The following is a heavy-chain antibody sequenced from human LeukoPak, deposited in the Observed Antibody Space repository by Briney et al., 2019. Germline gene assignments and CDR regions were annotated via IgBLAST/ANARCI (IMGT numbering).Heavy chain of an antibody. V-gene: IGHV3-48*03. Sequence: PGGSLRLSCAASGFTFSSYEMNWVRQAPGKGLEWVSYISSSGSTIYYADSVKGRFTISRDNAKNSLYLQMNSLRAEDTAVYYCARADERTRGAFDIWGQGTMVTVSS. CDR2: ISSSGSTI. CDR1: GFTFSSYE. J-gene: IGHJ3*02. CDR3: ARADERTRGAFDI. D-gene: IGHD1-7*01.